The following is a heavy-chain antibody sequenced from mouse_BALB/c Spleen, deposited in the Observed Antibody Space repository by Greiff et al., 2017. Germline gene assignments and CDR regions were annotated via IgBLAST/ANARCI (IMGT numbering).Heavy chain of an antibody. CDR2: IWGDGST. CDR3: AREDWGQNYYGSRD. D-gene: IGHD1-1*01. CDR1: GFSLTGYG. Sequence: VQLQQSGPGLVAPSQSLSITCTVSGFSLTGYGVNWVRQPPGKGLEWLGMIWGDGSTDYNSALKSRLSISKDNSKSQVFLKMNSLQTDDTARYYCAREDWGQNYYGSRDWGEGTLVTVSA. V-gene: IGHV2-6-7*01. J-gene: IGHJ3*01.